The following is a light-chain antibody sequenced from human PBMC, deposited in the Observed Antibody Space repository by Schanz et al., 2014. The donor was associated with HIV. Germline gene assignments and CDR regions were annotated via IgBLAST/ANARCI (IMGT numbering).Light chain of an antibody. CDR3: SSFTSRTASVI. J-gene: IGLJ2*01. Sequence: QSVLTQPASVSGSPGQSINISCTGSSSDVGGYNYIAWYQQHPGRAPKLIIYDVSNRPSGFSERFSASRSGNTASLTISGLQAEDEADYYCSSFTSRTASVIFGGGTKLTVL. CDR2: DVS. V-gene: IGLV2-14*03. CDR1: SSDVGGYNY.